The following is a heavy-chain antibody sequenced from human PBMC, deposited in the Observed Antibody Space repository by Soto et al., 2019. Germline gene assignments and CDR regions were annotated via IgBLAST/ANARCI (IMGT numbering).Heavy chain of an antibody. Sequence: ASVKVSCKASGGTFSSYTISWVRQAPGQGLEWMGRIIPILGIANYAQKFQGRVTITADKSTSTAYMELSSLRSEDTAVYYCARGYYGSGSYFDYWGQGTLVTVSS. CDR2: IIPILGIA. D-gene: IGHD3-10*01. V-gene: IGHV1-69*02. CDR1: GGTFSSYT. CDR3: ARGYYGSGSYFDY. J-gene: IGHJ4*02.